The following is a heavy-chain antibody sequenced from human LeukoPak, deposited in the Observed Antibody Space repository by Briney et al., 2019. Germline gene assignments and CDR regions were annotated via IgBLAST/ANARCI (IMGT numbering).Heavy chain of an antibody. CDR2: IKQDGSEK. V-gene: IGHV3-7*02. Sequence: GGSLRLSCAASGFTFSSYWMSWVRQAPGKGLEWVANIKQDGSEKNYVDSVKGRFSISRDNAKNSLYLQMNSLRAEDTAVYYCARRLISMVTNDAFDIWGQETMVTVSS. J-gene: IGHJ3*02. CDR1: GFTFSSYW. D-gene: IGHD3-10*01. CDR3: ARRLISMVTNDAFDI.